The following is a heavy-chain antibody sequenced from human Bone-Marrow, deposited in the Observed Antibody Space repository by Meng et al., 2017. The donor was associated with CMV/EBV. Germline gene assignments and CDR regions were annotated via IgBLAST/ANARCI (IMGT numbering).Heavy chain of an antibody. V-gene: IGHV4-34*01. CDR3: ARDVYGRGWFDP. Sequence: QGQLQQWGAGLLKPSETLSLTCAVYGGSFSGYYWSLIRQPPGKGLEWIGEINHSGSTTYNPSLKSRVTISVDTSKNQFSLKLSSVTAADTAVYYCARDVYGRGWFDPWGQGTLVTVSS. CDR2: INHSGST. J-gene: IGHJ5*02. CDR1: GGSFSGYY. D-gene: IGHD3-16*01.